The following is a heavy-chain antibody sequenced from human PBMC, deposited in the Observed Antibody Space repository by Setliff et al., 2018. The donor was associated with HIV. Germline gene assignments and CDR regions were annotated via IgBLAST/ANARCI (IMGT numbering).Heavy chain of an antibody. Sequence: SETLSLTCAVSGVSISSVTFSWSWIRQHPGTGLEWIGYIFHSGTTYYKTSLKSRAMISVDTSKNQFSLNLSSVTAADTAVYYCATSAAGSDAFEIWGQGTMVTVSS. V-gene: IGHV4-31*11. D-gene: IGHD6-19*01. J-gene: IGHJ3*02. CDR1: GVSISSVTFS. CDR3: ATSAAGSDAFEI. CDR2: IFHSGTT.